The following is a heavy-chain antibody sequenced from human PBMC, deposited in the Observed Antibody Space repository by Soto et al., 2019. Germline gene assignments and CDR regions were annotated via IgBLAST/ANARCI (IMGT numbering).Heavy chain of an antibody. CDR1: GGTVISNY. CDR2: IYSGGST. CDR3: ARHGYNYGGGYFDY. D-gene: IGHD5-18*01. Sequence: PGGSLRLSCAASGGTVISNYMSWVRQAPGKGLEWVSVIYSGGSTYYADSVKGRFTISRDNSKNTLYLQMNSLRAEDTAVYYCARHGYNYGGGYFDYWGQGTLVTVSS. J-gene: IGHJ4*02. V-gene: IGHV3-66*04.